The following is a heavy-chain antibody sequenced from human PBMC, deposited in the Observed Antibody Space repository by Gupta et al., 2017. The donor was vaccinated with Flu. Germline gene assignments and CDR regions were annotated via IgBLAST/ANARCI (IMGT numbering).Heavy chain of an antibody. CDR2: VNSVSGVT. CDR1: GHTAITYT. D-gene: IGHD3-3*01. J-gene: IGHJ4*02. V-gene: IGHV1-3*04. Sequence: VPLVQSLPEAKKPGASVTVSCQPSGHTAITYTTHWVRQAPGQTFEWMGWVNSVSGVTKYSQKFQDRVSITRDKNAATDYMQLRGLRFEDTAVYYCVSDLEYGGIWGPGTRVIVSS. CDR3: VSDLEYGGI.